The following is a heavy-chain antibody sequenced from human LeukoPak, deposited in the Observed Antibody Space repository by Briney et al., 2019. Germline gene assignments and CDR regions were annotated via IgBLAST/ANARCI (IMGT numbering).Heavy chain of an antibody. CDR3: ARAGVGELYYYYGMDV. J-gene: IGHJ6*02. Sequence: SETLSLTCTVSGGSISSYYWSWIRQPPGKGLEWIGYIYNSGSTNYSPSLKSRVTISVDTSKNQFSLKLSSVTAADTAVYYCARAGVGELYYYYGMDVWGQGTTVTVSS. CDR2: IYNSGST. CDR1: GGSISSYY. D-gene: IGHD3-10*01. V-gene: IGHV4-59*08.